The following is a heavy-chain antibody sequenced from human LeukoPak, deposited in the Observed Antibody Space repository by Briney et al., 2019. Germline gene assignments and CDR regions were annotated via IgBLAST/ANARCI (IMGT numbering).Heavy chain of an antibody. CDR3: ASTPSHQYCSSTSCHDAFDI. Sequence: PSETLSLTCAVSGGSISSSNWWSWVRQPPGKGLEWIGEIYHSGSTNYNPSLKSRVTISVDKSKNQFSLKLSSVTAADTAVYYCASTPSHQYCSSTSCHDAFDIWGQGTMVTVSS. CDR2: IYHSGST. D-gene: IGHD2-2*01. CDR1: GGSISSSNW. V-gene: IGHV4-4*02. J-gene: IGHJ3*02.